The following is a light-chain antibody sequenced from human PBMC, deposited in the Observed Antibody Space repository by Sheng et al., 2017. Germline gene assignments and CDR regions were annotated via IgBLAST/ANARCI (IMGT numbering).Light chain of an antibody. CDR3: QAWDSNIVV. CDR2: DDS. V-gene: IGLV3-21*01. Sequence: SYELTQPPSVSVAPGKTARITCGRNKIGSNNVHWYQQRPGQAPVLVVYDDSDRPSGIPERFSGSNSGNTATLTISGTQATDEADYFCQAWDSNIVVFGGGTQLTVL. CDR1: KIGSNN. J-gene: IGLJ7*01.